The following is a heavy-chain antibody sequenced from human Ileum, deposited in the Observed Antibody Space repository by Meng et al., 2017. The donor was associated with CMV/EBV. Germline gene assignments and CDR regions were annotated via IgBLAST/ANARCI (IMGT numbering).Heavy chain of an antibody. CDR2: IHPSGIN. Sequence: HLQQGGAGPLKPSETLSLTCAVTGGSLRDSYWTWIRQAPGKGLEWIGEIHPSGINNYNPSLESRVTISEDTSNNQFSLRLTSLTAGDTAVYYCARGWDNNKVGVHWGQGTLVTVSS. V-gene: IGHV4-34*01. D-gene: IGHD1/OR15-1a*01. J-gene: IGHJ4*02. CDR3: ARGWDNNKVGVH. CDR1: GGSLRDSY.